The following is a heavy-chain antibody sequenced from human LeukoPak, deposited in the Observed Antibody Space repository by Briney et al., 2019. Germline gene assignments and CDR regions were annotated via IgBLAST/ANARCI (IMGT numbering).Heavy chain of an antibody. D-gene: IGHD3-22*01. J-gene: IGHJ3*02. CDR3: AREGYYYDSSGYHHDAFDI. CDR1: GFTFSSYW. CDR2: IKQDGSEK. Sequence: GGSLRLSCAASGFTFSSYWMSWVRQAPGRGLEWVANIKQDGSEKYYVDSVKGRFTISRDNARNSLYLQMNSLRAEDTAVYYCAREGYYYDSSGYHHDAFDIWGQGTMVTVSS. V-gene: IGHV3-7*01.